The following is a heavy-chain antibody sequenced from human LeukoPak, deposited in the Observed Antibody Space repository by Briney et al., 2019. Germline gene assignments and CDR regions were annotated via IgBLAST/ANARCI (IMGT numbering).Heavy chain of an antibody. V-gene: IGHV3-48*04. D-gene: IGHD2-2*01. Sequence: TGGSLRLSCSASGFTFSSYSMNWVRQAPGKGLEWVSYISSSGSTIYYADSVKGRFTISRDNAKNSLYLQMNSLRAEDTAVYYCARDGLSCSSTSCYPYGMDVWGQGTTVTVSS. CDR2: ISSSGSTI. CDR3: ARDGLSCSSTSCYPYGMDV. CDR1: GFTFSSYS. J-gene: IGHJ6*02.